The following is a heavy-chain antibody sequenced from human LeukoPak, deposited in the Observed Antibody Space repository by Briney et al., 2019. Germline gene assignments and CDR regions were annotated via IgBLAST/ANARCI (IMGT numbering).Heavy chain of an antibody. CDR2: IWYDGSNK. V-gene: IGHV3-33*01. J-gene: IGHJ4*02. CDR1: GFTFSSYG. CDR3: ARDRAPRIVGAVDY. Sequence: GGSLRLSCTASGFTFSSYGMHWVRQAPGKGLEWVAVIWYDGSNKYYADSVKGRFTISRDNSKNTLYLQMNSLRAEDTAVYYCARDRAPRIVGAVDYWGQGTLVTVSS. D-gene: IGHD1-26*01.